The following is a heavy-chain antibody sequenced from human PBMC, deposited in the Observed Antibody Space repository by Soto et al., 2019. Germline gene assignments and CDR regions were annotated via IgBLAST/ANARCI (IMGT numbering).Heavy chain of an antibody. D-gene: IGHD3-16*01. CDR3: ARMGDVPYYYYGMDV. J-gene: IGHJ6*02. CDR1: GYTFTTYG. CDR2: INGYNGNA. V-gene: IGHV1-18*01. Sequence: QVQLVQSGAEVKKPGASVTVSCKASGYTFTTYGVSWVRQAPGQGLEWLGWINGYNGNAKYAENLQGRVSVTTDTSTSTAYMELRSLRSDDTPVYYCARMGDVPYYYYGMDVWGQGTTVTVSS.